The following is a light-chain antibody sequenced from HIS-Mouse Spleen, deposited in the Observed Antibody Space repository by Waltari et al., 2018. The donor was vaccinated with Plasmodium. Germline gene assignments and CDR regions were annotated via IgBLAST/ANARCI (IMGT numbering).Light chain of an antibody. Sequence: SYELTQPPSVSVSPGQTASITRSGDKLGDKYACWYQQKPGQSPVLVIYQASKRPSGIPERFSGSNSGNTATLTISGTQAMDEADYYCQAWDSSTVVFGGGTKLTVL. CDR2: QAS. CDR3: QAWDSSTVV. CDR1: KLGDKY. J-gene: IGLJ2*01. V-gene: IGLV3-1*01.